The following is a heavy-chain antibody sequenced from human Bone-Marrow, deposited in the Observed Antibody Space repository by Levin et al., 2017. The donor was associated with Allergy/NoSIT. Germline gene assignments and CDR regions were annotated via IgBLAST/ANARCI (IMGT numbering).Heavy chain of an antibody. Sequence: RASVKVSCKGSSDSLSKYWIGWVRQMPGKGLEWLGIIYPGDSDTKYNPSFQAQITISADKSISTAYLQWHSLTASDTAIYYCARGSDTSGYYFDFWGQGTLVTVSS. J-gene: IGHJ4*02. CDR3: ARGSDTSGYYFDF. CDR2: IYPGDSDT. V-gene: IGHV5-51*01. CDR1: SDSLSKYW. D-gene: IGHD3-22*01.